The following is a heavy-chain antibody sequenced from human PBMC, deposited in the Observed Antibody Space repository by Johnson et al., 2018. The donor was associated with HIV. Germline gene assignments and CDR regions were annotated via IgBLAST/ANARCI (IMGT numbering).Heavy chain of an antibody. CDR1: GFTFSSYA. Sequence: QMQLVESGGGVVQPGRSLRLSCAASGFTFSSYAMHWVRQAPGKGLEWVAVISYDGSNNYYADSLRGRFHISRDNPKNTLYLQMNSLRAEDTAVYYCARVEWELELLGAFDIWGQGTMVTVSS. J-gene: IGHJ3*02. CDR3: ARVEWELELLGAFDI. D-gene: IGHD1-7*01. CDR2: ISYDGSNN. V-gene: IGHV3-30-3*01.